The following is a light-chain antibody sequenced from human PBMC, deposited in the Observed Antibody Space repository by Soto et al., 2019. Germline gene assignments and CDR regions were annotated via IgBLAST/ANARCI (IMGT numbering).Light chain of an antibody. CDR2: DAS. V-gene: IGKV1-5*01. CDR1: QSVGTW. Sequence: DFQTTQAPSTLSASVGDRVTITCRASQSVGTWLAWYQQKPGKAPKVLIYDASSLESGVPSRFSGSRSGTDFSLTITSLQPDDFATYYCQQYGSHWETFGQGTKV. J-gene: IGKJ1*01. CDR3: QQYGSHWET.